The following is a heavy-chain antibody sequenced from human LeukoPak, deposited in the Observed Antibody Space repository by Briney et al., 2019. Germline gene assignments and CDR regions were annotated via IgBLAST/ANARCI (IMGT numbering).Heavy chain of an antibody. CDR3: AKGCCGSGNCYIIDY. Sequence: GGSLRLSCAASGFIFSTNGMHWVRQASGKGLEWVSSISHDGSQKRYGNSVRGRFTVSRDNSRTTLYLQMDSLRVEDTAVYYCAKGCCGSGNCYIIDYWGQGTLVTVSA. CDR2: ISHDGSQK. D-gene: IGHD1-26*01. CDR1: GFIFSTNG. V-gene: IGHV3-30*18. J-gene: IGHJ4*02.